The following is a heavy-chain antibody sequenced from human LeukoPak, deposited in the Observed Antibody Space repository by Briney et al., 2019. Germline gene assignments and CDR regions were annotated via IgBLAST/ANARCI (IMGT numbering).Heavy chain of an antibody. J-gene: IGHJ4*02. V-gene: IGHV3-30*03. Sequence: GRSLRLSCAASGFTFSSYGMHWVRQAPGKGLEWVAAISYDGSNKYYADSVKGRFTISRDNSKNTLYLQMNSLRAEDTAVYYCASEYCSSTSCYDYFDYWGQGTLVTVSS. CDR3: ASEYCSSTSCYDYFDY. D-gene: IGHD2-2*01. CDR1: GFTFSSYG. CDR2: ISYDGSNK.